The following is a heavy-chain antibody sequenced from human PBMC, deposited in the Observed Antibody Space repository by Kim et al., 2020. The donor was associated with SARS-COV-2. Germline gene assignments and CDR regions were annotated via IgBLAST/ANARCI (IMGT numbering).Heavy chain of an antibody. CDR2: ST. CDR3: ARGQDTAKTGY. J-gene: IGHJ4*02. D-gene: IGHD5-18*01. V-gene: IGHV4-39*02. Sequence: STGYNPPLQSRVTISIDTSKSHMSLRLTSVTAADTAVYFCARGQDTAKTGYWGQGTLVTVSS.